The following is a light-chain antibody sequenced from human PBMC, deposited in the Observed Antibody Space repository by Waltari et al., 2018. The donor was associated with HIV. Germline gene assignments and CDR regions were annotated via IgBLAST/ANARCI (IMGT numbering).Light chain of an antibody. J-gene: IGLJ3*02. CDR1: SPNIGARATLD. CDR3: QSYDTRLSGSV. V-gene: IGLV1-40*01. CDR2: GNN. Sequence: QSVLTQPPSVSGAPGQTVTISCTGSSPNIGARATLDVHWYQQLPGPAPKLLINGNNNRPSGVPDRFSGSKSGASASLAITGLQAVDEADYYCQSYDTRLSGSVFGGGTKLTVL.